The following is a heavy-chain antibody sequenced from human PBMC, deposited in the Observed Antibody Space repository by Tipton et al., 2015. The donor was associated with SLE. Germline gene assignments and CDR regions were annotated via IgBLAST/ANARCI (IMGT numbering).Heavy chain of an antibody. CDR2: ISHSGST. CDR3: AGHVNYYGPRIGD. D-gene: IGHD3-10*01. CDR1: GGSFSGYY. V-gene: IGHV4-34*01. Sequence: TLSLTCAVYGGSFSGYYWSWIRQPPGKGLGWIGEISHSGSTNYNPSLESRVTISVDTSKKQFSLELNSVTAADTAVYYCAGHVNYYGPRIGDWGQGTLVTVSS. J-gene: IGHJ4*02.